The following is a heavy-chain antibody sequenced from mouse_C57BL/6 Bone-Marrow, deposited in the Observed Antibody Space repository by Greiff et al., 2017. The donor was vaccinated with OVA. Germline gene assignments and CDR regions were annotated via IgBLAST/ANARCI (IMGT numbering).Heavy chain of an antibody. D-gene: IGHD1-1*01. V-gene: IGHV1-55*01. CDR2: IYPGSGST. Sequence: VQLQQSGAELVKPGASVKMSCKASGYTFTSYWITWVKQRPGQGLEWIGDIYPGSGSTNYNEKFKSKATLTVDTSSSTAYMQLSSLTSEDSAVYYGARGGVTTVVARYYCDDGGQGTTLTVAS. J-gene: IGHJ2*01. CDR3: ARGGVTTVVARYYCDD. CDR1: GYTFTSYW.